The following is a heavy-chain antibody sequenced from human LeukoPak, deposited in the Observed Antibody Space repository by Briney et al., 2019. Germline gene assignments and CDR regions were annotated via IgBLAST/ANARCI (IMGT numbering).Heavy chain of an antibody. D-gene: IGHD2-21*02. V-gene: IGHV4-59*10. Sequence: PSETLSLTCAVYGGSFSGYYWSWIRQPAGKGLEWIGRIYTSDDAKYNPSLESRVTMSVDTSKNQFSLKLSSVTAADTAVYYCARYGDPTYYFDYWGQGTLVAVSS. CDR2: IYTSDDA. J-gene: IGHJ4*01. CDR1: GGSFSGYY. CDR3: ARYGDPTYYFDY.